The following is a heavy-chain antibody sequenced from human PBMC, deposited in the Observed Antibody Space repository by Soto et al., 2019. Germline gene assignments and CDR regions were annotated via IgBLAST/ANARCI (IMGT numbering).Heavy chain of an antibody. J-gene: IGHJ4*02. CDR3: AKEAGYYDFWSGYY. Sequence: ARGSLRLSCAASGFTFSSYAMSWVRQSPGKGLEWVSAISGSGGSTYYAGSVKGRFTISRDNSKNTLYLQMNSLRAEDTAVYYCAKEAGYYDFWSGYYWGQGTLVTVSS. V-gene: IGHV3-23*01. CDR1: GFTFSSYA. D-gene: IGHD3-3*01. CDR2: ISGSGGST.